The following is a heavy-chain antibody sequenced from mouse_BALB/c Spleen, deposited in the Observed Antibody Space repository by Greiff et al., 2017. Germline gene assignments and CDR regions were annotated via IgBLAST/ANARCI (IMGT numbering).Heavy chain of an antibody. J-gene: IGHJ2*01. V-gene: IGHV3-6*02. CDR3: AREELYLFDY. CDR1: GYSITSGYY. D-gene: IGHD5-5*01. CDR2: ISYDGSN. Sequence: EVKVEESGPGLVKPSQSLSLTCSVTGYSITSGYYWNWIRQFPGNKLEWMGYISYDGSNNYNPSLKNRISITRDTSKNQFFLKLNSVTTEDTATYYCAREELYLFDYWGQGTTLTVSS.